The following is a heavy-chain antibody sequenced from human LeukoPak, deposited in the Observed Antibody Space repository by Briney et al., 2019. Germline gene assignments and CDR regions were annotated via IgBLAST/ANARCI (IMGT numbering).Heavy chain of an antibody. CDR1: GGTFSSYA. CDR3: GVYSSSWHDY. V-gene: IGHV3-23*01. J-gene: IGHJ4*02. Sequence: ASVKVSCKASGGTFSSYAMSWVRQAPGKGLEWVSVISGSGGSTNYADSVKGRFTISRDNSKNTLYLQMNSLRAEDTAVYYCGVYSSSWHDYWGQGTLVTVSS. CDR2: ISGSGGST. D-gene: IGHD6-13*01.